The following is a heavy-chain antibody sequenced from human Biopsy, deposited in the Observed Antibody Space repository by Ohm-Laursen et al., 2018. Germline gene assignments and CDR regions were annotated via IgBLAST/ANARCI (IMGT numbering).Heavy chain of an antibody. V-gene: IGHV3-15*01. J-gene: IGHJ6*02. CDR2: IKSKFDGETT. Sequence: SLRLSCAAPGFTFCDAWMSWIRQAPGKGLEWVGRIKSKFDGETTDYAAPVKGRFIISRDDSKSTLFLQMNSLKVEDTGVYFCSTGGGDFYYNGMDVWGQGTTVTVSS. CDR3: STGGGDFYYNGMDV. CDR1: GFTFCDAW. D-gene: IGHD3-16*01.